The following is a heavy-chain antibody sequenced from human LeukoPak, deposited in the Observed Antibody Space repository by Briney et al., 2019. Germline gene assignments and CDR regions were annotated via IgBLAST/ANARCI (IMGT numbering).Heavy chain of an antibody. J-gene: IGHJ3*02. CDR1: GFTFSSYW. V-gene: IGHV3-74*01. Sequence: GGSLRLSCAASGFTFSSYWMHWVRQAPGKGLVWVSRINSDGSSTSYADSVKGRFTISRDNAKNTLYLQMNSLRAEDTAVYYCARDQDTAMVISAFDIWGQGTMVTVSS. CDR3: ARDQDTAMVISAFDI. D-gene: IGHD5-18*01. CDR2: INSDGSST.